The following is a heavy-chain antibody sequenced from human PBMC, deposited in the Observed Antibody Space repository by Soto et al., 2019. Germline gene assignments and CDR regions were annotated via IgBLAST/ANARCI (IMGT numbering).Heavy chain of an antibody. D-gene: IGHD3-16*01. CDR2: IYYSGST. V-gene: IGHV4-39*01. J-gene: IGHJ4*02. CDR3: ARRGGSPTIDY. CDR1: GGSISSSSYY. Sequence: QLQLQESGPGLVKPWETLSLTCTVSGGSISSSSYYWGWIRQPPGKGLEWIGSIYYSGSTYYNPSLKSRVTISVDTSKDQFSLNLSSVTAADTAVYYCARRGGSPTIDYWGQGTLVTVSS.